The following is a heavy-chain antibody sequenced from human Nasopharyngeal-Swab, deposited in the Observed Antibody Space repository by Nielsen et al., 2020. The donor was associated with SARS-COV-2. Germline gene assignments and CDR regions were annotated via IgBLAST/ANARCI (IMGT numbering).Heavy chain of an antibody. CDR3: ARDDTIYDYVWGSYRPYAFDI. V-gene: IGHV1-46*01. D-gene: IGHD3-16*02. CDR1: GYTFTSYY. J-gene: IGHJ3*02. Sequence: ASVKVSCKASGYTFTSYYMHWVRQAPAQGLEWMGIINPSGGSTSYAQKFQGRVTMTRDTSTSTAYMELRSLRSDDTAVYYCARDDTIYDYVWGSYRPYAFDIWGQGTMVTVSS. CDR2: INPSGGST.